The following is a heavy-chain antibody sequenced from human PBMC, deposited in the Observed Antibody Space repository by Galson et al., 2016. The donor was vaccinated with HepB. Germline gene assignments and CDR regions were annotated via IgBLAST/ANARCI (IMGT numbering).Heavy chain of an antibody. CDR1: GFIFNNSA. Sequence: SLRLSCAASGFIFNNSAMTWVRQAPGKGLEWVSAISESGVSTYYADSVKGRFTISRDNSKNTRYLQMTGLRAEDTAVYYCASSFGDYGPVFDYWGQGSLVTVSS. J-gene: IGHJ4*02. CDR3: ASSFGDYGPVFDY. CDR2: ISESGVST. D-gene: IGHD4-17*01. V-gene: IGHV3-23*01.